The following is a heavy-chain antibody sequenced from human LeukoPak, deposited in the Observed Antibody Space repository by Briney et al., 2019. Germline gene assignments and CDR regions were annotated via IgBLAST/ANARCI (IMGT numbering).Heavy chain of an antibody. V-gene: IGHV4-34*01. CDR2: INHSGST. Sequence: SETLSLTCAVYGGSFSGYYWSWIRQPPGKGLEWIGEINHSGSTNYNPSLKSRVTISVDTSKNQFSLKLSSVTAAYTAVYYCARDRTGYGHLDYWGQGTLVTVSS. CDR1: GGSFSGYY. D-gene: IGHD5-12*01. CDR3: ARDRTGYGHLDY. J-gene: IGHJ4*02.